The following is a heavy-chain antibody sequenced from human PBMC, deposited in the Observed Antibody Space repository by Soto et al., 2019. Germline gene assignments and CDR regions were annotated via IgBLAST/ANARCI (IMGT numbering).Heavy chain of an antibody. V-gene: IGHV3-23*01. Sequence: PGESLKISCAASGFAFSDCTMSWVRQAPGKGLEWVSAISGSGSSTSYADSVKGRFTVSRDNSKNTLYLQMNSLRAEDTAVYFCAKAPVYDSSGYSFDYWGQGTLVTVSS. J-gene: IGHJ4*02. D-gene: IGHD3-22*01. CDR2: ISGSGSST. CDR3: AKAPVYDSSGYSFDY. CDR1: GFAFSDCT.